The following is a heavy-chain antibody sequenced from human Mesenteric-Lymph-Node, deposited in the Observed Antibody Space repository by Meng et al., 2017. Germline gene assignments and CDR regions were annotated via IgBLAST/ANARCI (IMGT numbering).Heavy chain of an antibody. CDR2: IIPIFGTA. CDR3: AREWDYYDSSGYYYWFDP. CDR1: GGTFSSYA. J-gene: IGHJ5*02. D-gene: IGHD3-22*01. V-gene: IGHV1-69*01. Sequence: QWRWVRSGAEVKKPGSSVKVSCKASGGTFSSYAISWVRQAPGQGLEWMGGIIPIFGTANYAQKFQGRVTITADESTSTAYMELSNLRSEDTAVYYCAREWDYYDSSGYYYWFDPWGQGTLVTVSS.